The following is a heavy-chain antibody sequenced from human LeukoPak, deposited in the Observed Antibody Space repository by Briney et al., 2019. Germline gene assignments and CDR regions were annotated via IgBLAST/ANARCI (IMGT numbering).Heavy chain of an antibody. Sequence: ASVKVSCKASGYTFTDYGINWVRLAPGQGPEWMGWISTLYGNKNFAQKFQGRVTMTSDTSTSTAYLELASLTSDDSAIYYCARARSRASTWYWDHWGQGTLVTVSS. CDR3: ARARSRASTWYWDH. CDR2: ISTLYGNK. V-gene: IGHV1-18*01. J-gene: IGHJ4*02. D-gene: IGHD2-8*02. CDR1: GYTFTDYG.